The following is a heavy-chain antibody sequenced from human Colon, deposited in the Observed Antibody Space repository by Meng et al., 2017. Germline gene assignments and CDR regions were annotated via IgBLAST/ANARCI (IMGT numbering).Heavy chain of an antibody. J-gene: IGHJ4*02. CDR3: VKSRTTEITKYYFDH. Sequence: GGSLRLSCAASGSNFSDYYMTWIRQAPGKGLEWLSYISSSGDAIYYADSVKGRFTMSRNNARNTLCLQMNSMRDEDTALYYRVKSRTTEITKYYFDHWGQGTQVTVSS. CDR1: GSNFSDYY. CDR2: ISSSGDAI. V-gene: IGHV3-11*01. D-gene: IGHD4-17*01.